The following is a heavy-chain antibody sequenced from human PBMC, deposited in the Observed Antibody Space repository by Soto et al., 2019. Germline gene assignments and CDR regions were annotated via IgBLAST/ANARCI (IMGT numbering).Heavy chain of an antibody. J-gene: IGHJ4*02. D-gene: IGHD3-3*01. Sequence: SETLSLTCAVSGRSISSVGYYWSWVRQHPGKGLEWIGSISYTGNTYYNPSLENRLSISLDTSENRFYLRLNSVTAADTAIYYCARPNGYWNGYGPFDYWGQGSQVTVSS. CDR2: ISYTGNT. CDR1: GRSISSVGYY. V-gene: IGHV4-31*11. CDR3: ARPNGYWNGYGPFDY.